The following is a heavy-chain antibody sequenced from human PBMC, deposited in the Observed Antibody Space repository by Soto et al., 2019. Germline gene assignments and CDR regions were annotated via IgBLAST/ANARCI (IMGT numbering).Heavy chain of an antibody. Sequence: GGSLRLSCAASGLTFSSSWMHWVRQAPGKGLVWVSRINSDGSSTSYADSVKGRFTISRDNAKNTLYLQMNSLRAEDTAVYYCARDPPNIAAPRPYYYYSMDVWGQGTTVTVSS. CDR2: INSDGSST. CDR3: ARDPPNIAAPRPYYYYSMDV. V-gene: IGHV3-74*01. CDR1: GLTFSSSW. J-gene: IGHJ6*02. D-gene: IGHD6-6*01.